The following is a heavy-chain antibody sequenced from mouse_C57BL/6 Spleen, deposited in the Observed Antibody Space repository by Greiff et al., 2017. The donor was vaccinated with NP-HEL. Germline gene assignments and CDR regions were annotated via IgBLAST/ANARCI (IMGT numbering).Heavy chain of an antibody. J-gene: IGHJ3*01. CDR3: ARGRYGTYEGFAY. Sequence: VQLQQSGPELVKPGASVKISCKASGYAFSSSWMNWVKQRPGKGLEWIGRIYPGDGDTNYNGKCKGKATLTADKSSSTAYMQLSSLTSEDSAVYFCARGRYGTYEGFAYWGQGTLVTVAA. CDR1: GYAFSSSW. CDR2: IYPGDGDT. V-gene: IGHV1-82*01. D-gene: IGHD2-1*01.